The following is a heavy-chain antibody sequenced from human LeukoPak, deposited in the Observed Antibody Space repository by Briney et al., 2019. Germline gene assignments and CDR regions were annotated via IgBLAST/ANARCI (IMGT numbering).Heavy chain of an antibody. J-gene: IGHJ3*02. CDR2: IYSSGST. CDR1: GGYIITSDHY. D-gene: IGHD6-13*01. CDR3: AREIKRVLYADSWSHDAFDI. V-gene: IGHV4-61*02. Sequence: SETLSLTCSVSGGYIITSDHYWSWIRQPAGKGLEWIGRIYSSGSTNYNPSLKSRVTMSVDTSKNQFSLKLTSVTAADTAVYYCAREIKRVLYADSWSHDAFDIWGQGTVVTVSS.